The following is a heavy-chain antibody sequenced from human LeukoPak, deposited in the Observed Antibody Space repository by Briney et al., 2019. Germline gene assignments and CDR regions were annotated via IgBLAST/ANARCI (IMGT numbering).Heavy chain of an antibody. D-gene: IGHD3-10*01. CDR3: ARGSRNYGSGSYYSGY. CDR2: MNPNSGNT. CDR1: GYTFTSYD. V-gene: IGHV1-8*01. Sequence: ASVKVSCKASGYTFTSYDINWERQATGQGLEWMGWMNPNSGNTGYAQKFQGRVTMTRNTSISTAYMELSSLRSEDTAVYYCARGSRNYGSGSYYSGYWGQGTLVTVSS. J-gene: IGHJ4*02.